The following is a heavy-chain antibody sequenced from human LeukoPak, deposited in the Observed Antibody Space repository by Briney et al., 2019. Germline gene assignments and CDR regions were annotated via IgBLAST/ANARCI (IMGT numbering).Heavy chain of an antibody. CDR2: IYYSGST. Sequence: PSETLSLTCTVSGGSISSGGYYWSWIRRHPGKGLEWIGYIYYSGSTYYNPSLKSRVTISVDTSKNQFSLKLSSVTAADTAVYYCASGGGYSYGNFDYWGQGTLVTVSS. D-gene: IGHD5-18*01. V-gene: IGHV4-31*03. J-gene: IGHJ4*02. CDR1: GGSISSGGYY. CDR3: ASGGGYSYGNFDY.